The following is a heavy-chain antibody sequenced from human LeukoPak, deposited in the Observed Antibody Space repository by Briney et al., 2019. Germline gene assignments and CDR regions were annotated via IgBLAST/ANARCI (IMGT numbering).Heavy chain of an antibody. CDR2: INAYNGNT. CDR3: ARVSYLDYYDSSGYYADY. D-gene: IGHD3-22*01. CDR1: GYTFTNYG. Sequence: ASVKVSCKASGYTFTNYGISWVRQAPGQGLEWMGWINAYNGNTNYAQKLQGRVTMTTDTSTSTAYMELRSLRSDATAVYYCARVSYLDYYDSSGYYADYWGQGTLVTVSS. V-gene: IGHV1-18*01. J-gene: IGHJ4*02.